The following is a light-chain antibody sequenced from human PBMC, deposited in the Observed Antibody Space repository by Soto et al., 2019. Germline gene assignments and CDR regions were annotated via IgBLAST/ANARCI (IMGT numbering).Light chain of an antibody. CDR2: EVS. V-gene: IGLV2-14*01. Sequence: QSVLTQPASVSGSPGQSITISCTGTSSDVGGYHYVSWYQQHPGKAPKLMIYEVSDRPSGASNRFSGSKSGNTASLTISGLQAEDEADYYCSSYTSSSTRVFGGGTKLTVL. CDR3: SSYTSSSTRV. CDR1: SSDVGGYHY. J-gene: IGLJ2*01.